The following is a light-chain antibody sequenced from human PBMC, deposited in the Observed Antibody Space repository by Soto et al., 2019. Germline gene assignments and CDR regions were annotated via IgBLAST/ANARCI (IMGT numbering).Light chain of an antibody. CDR3: QQYGSSPQT. J-gene: IGKJ1*01. CDR2: HAS. Sequence: EIVLTQSPGTLSLSPGERATLSCRASQGVASRYLAWYQQKPGQAPRLLIYHASSRATGIPDRFSGSGSGTDFTLTITRLEPEDFAVYLCQQYGSSPQTFGQGTKVEIK. CDR1: QGVASRY. V-gene: IGKV3-20*01.